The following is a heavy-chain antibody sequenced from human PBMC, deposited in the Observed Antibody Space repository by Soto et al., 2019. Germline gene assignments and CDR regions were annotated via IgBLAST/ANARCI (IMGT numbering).Heavy chain of an antibody. CDR3: PRLEMASIK. J-gene: IGHJ4*02. Sequence: SETLSLTCSVSVASIRSGGYYCSWLRQSPGKGLEWIGHIYYTGSTFYSPSLKSRLTISLDTSKKQFSLDLRSVTAADTAMYYCPRLEMASIKWGRGTLVNVS. CDR2: IYYTGST. CDR1: VASIRSGGYY. V-gene: IGHV4-31*03.